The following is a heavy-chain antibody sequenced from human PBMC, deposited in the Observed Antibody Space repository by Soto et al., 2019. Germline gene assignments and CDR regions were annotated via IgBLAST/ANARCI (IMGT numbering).Heavy chain of an antibody. J-gene: IGHJ4*02. Sequence: QVQLVQSGAEVKKPGSSVKVSCKASGGTFSSYTISWVRQAPGQGLEWMGRIIPILGIANYAQKFQGRVTITADKSTSTAYMELSSLRSEDTAVYYCATSIAGAGPFGYWGQGTLVTVSS. CDR1: GGTFSSYT. CDR2: IIPILGIA. CDR3: ATSIAGAGPFGY. D-gene: IGHD6-13*01. V-gene: IGHV1-69*02.